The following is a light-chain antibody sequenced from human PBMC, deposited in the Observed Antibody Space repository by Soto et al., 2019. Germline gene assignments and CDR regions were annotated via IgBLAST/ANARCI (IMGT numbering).Light chain of an antibody. J-gene: IGKJ5*01. CDR1: QSVRSN. V-gene: IGKV3-15*01. CDR2: GAS. Sequence: DIVLTPSPGTLSLPPGERATLSCRASQSVRSNLAWYQQKPGQAPRLLIYGASTRATGIPARFSGSGSGTEFTLTISSLQSEDFAVYYCQQHNNWPPITFGQGTRREIK. CDR3: QQHNNWPPIT.